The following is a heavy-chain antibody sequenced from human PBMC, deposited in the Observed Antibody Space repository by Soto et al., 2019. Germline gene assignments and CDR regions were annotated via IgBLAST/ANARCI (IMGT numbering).Heavy chain of an antibody. CDR1: GFTVSSYG. CDR2: ISYDGSNK. CDR3: ATSGGAVAGRHWYFDL. V-gene: IGHV3-30*03. J-gene: IGHJ2*01. Sequence: QVQLVESGGGVVQPGRSLRLSCAASGFTVSSYGMHWVRQAPGKGLEWVAVISYDGSNKYYADSVKGRFTISRDNSKTTLYLQMNSLRAEDTAVYYCATSGGAVAGRHWYFDLWGRGTLVTVSS. D-gene: IGHD6-19*01.